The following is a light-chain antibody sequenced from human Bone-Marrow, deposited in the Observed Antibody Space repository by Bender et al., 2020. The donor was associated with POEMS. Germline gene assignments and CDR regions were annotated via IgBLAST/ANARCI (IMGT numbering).Light chain of an antibody. CDR2: EGT. Sequence: QSALTQPASVSGSPGQSITISCTGTNYDVGSYHLVSWYQQQPGKVPKLIIYEGTKRPSGVSNRFSGSKSGNTASLTISGLQAEDEGDYYCCSYAGSNNLAFGGGTKVTVL. CDR1: NYDVGSYHL. J-gene: IGLJ2*01. CDR3: CSYAGSNNLA. V-gene: IGLV2-23*01.